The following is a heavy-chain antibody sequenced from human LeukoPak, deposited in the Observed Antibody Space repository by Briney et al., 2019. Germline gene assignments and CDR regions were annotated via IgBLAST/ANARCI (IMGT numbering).Heavy chain of an antibody. J-gene: IGHJ4*02. Sequence: PSGGSLRLSCAASGFTFSSYEMNWVRQPPGKGLGWVSYISNSGSPIHYADSVKGRFTISRDNAKKSLYLQMNSLRAEDTAVYYCARDRGSSWYFDYWGQGILVTVSS. CDR1: GFTFSSYE. D-gene: IGHD6-13*01. V-gene: IGHV3-48*03. CDR2: ISNSGSPI. CDR3: ARDRGSSWYFDY.